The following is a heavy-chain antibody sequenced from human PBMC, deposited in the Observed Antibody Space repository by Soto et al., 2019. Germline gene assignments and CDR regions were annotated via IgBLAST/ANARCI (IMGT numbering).Heavy chain of an antibody. V-gene: IGHV3-21*01. D-gene: IGHD4-17*01. CDR3: ARSSMGYGDNTFDY. J-gene: IGHJ4*02. Sequence: EVQLVESGGGLVKPGGSLRLSCAASGFTFSSYSMNWVRQAPGKGLEWVSSISSSSSYIYYADSVKGRFTISRDNAKNSLYLQMNSLRAEDTAVYYCARSSMGYGDNTFDYWGQGTLVTVSS. CDR1: GFTFSSYS. CDR2: ISSSSSYI.